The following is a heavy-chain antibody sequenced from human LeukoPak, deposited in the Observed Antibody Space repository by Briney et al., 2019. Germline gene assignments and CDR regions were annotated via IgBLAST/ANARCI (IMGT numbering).Heavy chain of an antibody. J-gene: IGHJ3*02. CDR2: IYYSGST. CDR1: GGSISSVDYY. CDR3: ARVEGSSDAFDI. Sequence: SDTLSLTCTVSGGSISSVDYYWSWIRQPPGKGLEWIGSIYYSGSTYYNPSLKSRVTISVDTSKNQFSLKLSSVTAADTAVYYCARVEGSSDAFDIWGQGTMVTVSS. V-gene: IGHV4-30-4*02.